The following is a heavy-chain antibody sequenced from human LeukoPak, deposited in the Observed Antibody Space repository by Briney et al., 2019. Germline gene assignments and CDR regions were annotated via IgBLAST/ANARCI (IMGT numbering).Heavy chain of an antibody. J-gene: IGHJ2*01. CDR3: ARDWEGLGEYWYFDL. Sequence: GASVKVSCKASGYTFTGYDMHWVRQAPGQGLEWMGWINPNSGATNYAQTFQGRVTMTRDTSISTAYLELSRLRSDDTAVYYCARDWEGLGEYWYFDLWGRRTLVTVSP. CDR2: INPNSGAT. CDR1: GYTFTGYD. D-gene: IGHD1-26*01. V-gene: IGHV1-2*02.